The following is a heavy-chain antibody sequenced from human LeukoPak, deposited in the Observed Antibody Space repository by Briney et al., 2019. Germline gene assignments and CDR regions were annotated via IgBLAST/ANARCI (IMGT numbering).Heavy chain of an antibody. D-gene: IGHD6-13*01. V-gene: IGHV1-8*01. Sequence: ASVKVSCKASGYTFTSYDINWVRQATGQGLEWMGWMNPNSGNTGYAQKFQGRVTMTRNTSISTAHMELSSLRSEDTAVYYCARAPAAAGIGYYYYGMDVWGQGTTVTVSS. J-gene: IGHJ6*02. CDR1: GYTFTSYD. CDR3: ARAPAAAGIGYYYYGMDV. CDR2: MNPNSGNT.